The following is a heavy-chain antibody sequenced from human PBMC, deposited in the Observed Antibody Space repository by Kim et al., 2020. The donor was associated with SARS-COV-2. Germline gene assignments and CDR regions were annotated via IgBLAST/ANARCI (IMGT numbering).Heavy chain of an antibody. D-gene: IGHD6-6*01. CDR1: GFTFNNYA. Sequence: GGSLRLSCAASGFTFNNYAMSWVRQAPGKGLEWVSTISGSGGSTFYADSVKGRFTISRDNSRHTLFLQMSSLRAEDTALYYCAKKWGKYCSSSYHHCGQG. CDR3: AKKWGKYCSSSYHH. V-gene: IGHV3-23*01. J-gene: IGHJ1*01. CDR2: ISGSGGST.